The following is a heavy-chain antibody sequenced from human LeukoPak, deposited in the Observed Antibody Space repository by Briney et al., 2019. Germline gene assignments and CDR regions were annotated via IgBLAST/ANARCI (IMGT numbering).Heavy chain of an antibody. Sequence: ASVTVSCKASGYTFTSYGISWVRQAPGQGLEWMAWISAYNGNTNYAQKLQGRVTMTTDTSTSTVYMELRSLRSDDTAVYYCARGSSLVVPAAIRAFDIWGQGTMVTVSS. CDR1: GYTFTSYG. D-gene: IGHD2-2*01. CDR2: ISAYNGNT. CDR3: ARGSSLVVPAAIRAFDI. V-gene: IGHV1-18*01. J-gene: IGHJ3*02.